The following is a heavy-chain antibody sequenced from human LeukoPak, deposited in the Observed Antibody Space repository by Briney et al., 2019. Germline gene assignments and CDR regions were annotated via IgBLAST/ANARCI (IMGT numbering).Heavy chain of an antibody. CDR2: ISHSGGT. CDR1: NGSFSAYY. V-gene: IGHV4-34*01. CDR3: ARWLATVPKMFDP. J-gene: IGHJ5*02. Sequence: PSETLSLTCAVYNGSFSAYYWSWIRQPPGKGLEWIGEISHSGGTNYSPSLKSRVTISADTSKNQFPLKLNSVTAADTAVYYCARWLATVPKMFDPWGQGTPVIVSS. D-gene: IGHD6-13*01.